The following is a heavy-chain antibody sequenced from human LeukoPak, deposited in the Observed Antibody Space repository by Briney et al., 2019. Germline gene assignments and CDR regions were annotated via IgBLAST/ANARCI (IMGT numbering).Heavy chain of an antibody. CDR2: VYSSRST. Sequence: SETLSLTCTVSGGSVRSGTSYWTWIRQPPWKGLEWIGHVYSSRSTNYDPSLKSRVTISVDTSRNQFSLKLTSVTAADTAVYYCARGAFDYSDTSLSWFDPWGQGTLVTVSS. V-gene: IGHV4-61*01. D-gene: IGHD3-22*01. CDR3: ARGAFDYSDTSLSWFDP. J-gene: IGHJ5*02. CDR1: GGSVRSGTSY.